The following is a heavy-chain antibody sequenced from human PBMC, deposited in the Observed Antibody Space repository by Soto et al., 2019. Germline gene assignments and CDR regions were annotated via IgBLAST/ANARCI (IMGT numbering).Heavy chain of an antibody. CDR2: FLYSGST. J-gene: IGHJ4*02. V-gene: IGHV4-59*01. Sequence: SETLSLTCTVSGGSISRYYWSWIRQPPGKGLEWIGYFLYSGSTNYNPSLKSRVTISVDTSKNQFSLKLNSVTTADTAVYYCARVLGYCSSTSCPSDYWGQGTLVTVSS. CDR3: ARVLGYCSSTSCPSDY. CDR1: GGSISRYY. D-gene: IGHD2-2*01.